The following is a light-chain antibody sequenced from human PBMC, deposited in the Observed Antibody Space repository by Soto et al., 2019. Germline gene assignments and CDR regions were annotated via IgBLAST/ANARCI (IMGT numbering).Light chain of an antibody. Sequence: DIQMTQFPSTLSASVGDRVTITCRASQTIRSWLAWYQQKTGRAPTLLIYKASSLQRGVPSRFSGSGSETEFTLTISSLQAEDFATYYCHQYFANSRTFGQGTKVEIK. J-gene: IGKJ1*01. V-gene: IGKV1-5*03. CDR2: KAS. CDR3: HQYFANSRT. CDR1: QTIRSW.